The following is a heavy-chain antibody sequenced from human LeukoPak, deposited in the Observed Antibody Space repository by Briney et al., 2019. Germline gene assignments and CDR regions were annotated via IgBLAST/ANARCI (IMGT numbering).Heavy chain of an antibody. V-gene: IGHV3-74*01. Sequence: PGGSLRLSCAASGFTFNSYWMHWVRQAPGKGLVWVSRINSDGSGTSDADFVKGRFTISRDNSKNTLYLQMNSLRAEDTAVYYCAKGRRHSSGWSPPNDAFDIWGQGTMVTVSS. D-gene: IGHD6-19*01. J-gene: IGHJ3*02. CDR3: AKGRRHSSGWSPPNDAFDI. CDR2: INSDGSGT. CDR1: GFTFNSYW.